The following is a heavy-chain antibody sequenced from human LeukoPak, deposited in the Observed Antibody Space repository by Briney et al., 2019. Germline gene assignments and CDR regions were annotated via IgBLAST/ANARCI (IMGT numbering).Heavy chain of an antibody. Sequence: PSETLSLTCTVSGDSVASGGYYWNWIRQPPGKGLEWIGYIYYSVSTNYNLSLKSRVTISVDTSENQFSLKLTSVTAADTAVYYCAIGGRGRNWFDPWGQGTLATVSS. D-gene: IGHD3-10*01. J-gene: IGHJ5*02. CDR1: GDSVASGGYY. CDR3: AIGGRGRNWFDP. V-gene: IGHV4-61*08. CDR2: IYYSVST.